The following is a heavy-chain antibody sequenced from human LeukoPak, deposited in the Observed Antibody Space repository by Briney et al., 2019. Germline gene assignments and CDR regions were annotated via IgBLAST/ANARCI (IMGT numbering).Heavy chain of an antibody. CDR1: GGSIGSYC. Sequence: SETLSLTCTVSGGSIGSYCWSWIRQPPGKGLEWIGYIYYTGSTNYNPSLKSRVTISLDTSKNQFSLKLSSVTAADTAVYYCARGITIFGLAAYFDYWGQGTLVTVSS. V-gene: IGHV4-59*01. CDR3: ARGITIFGLAAYFDY. CDR2: IYYTGST. J-gene: IGHJ4*02. D-gene: IGHD3-3*01.